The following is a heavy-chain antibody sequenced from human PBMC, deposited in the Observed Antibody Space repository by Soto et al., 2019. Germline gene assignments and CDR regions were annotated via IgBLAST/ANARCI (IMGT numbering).Heavy chain of an antibody. V-gene: IGHV1-69*02. CDR2: IIPNLGIA. D-gene: IGHD2-15*01. CDR3: ARGPRYCSGGSCYRYYYYGMDV. CDR1: GGTFSSYT. Sequence: QVQLVQSGAEVKKPGSSVKVSCKASGGTFSSYTISWVRQAPGQGLEWMGRIIPNLGIANYAQKFQGRVTITADKSTSTAYMELSSLRSEDTAVYYCARGPRYCSGGSCYRYYYYGMDVWGQGTTVTVSS. J-gene: IGHJ6*02.